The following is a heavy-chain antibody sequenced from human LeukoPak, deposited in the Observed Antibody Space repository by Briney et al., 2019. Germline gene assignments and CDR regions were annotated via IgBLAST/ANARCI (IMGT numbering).Heavy chain of an antibody. CDR1: GYTFTGYY. J-gene: IGHJ4*02. Sequence: GASVKVSCKASGYTFTGYYMHWVRQAPGQGLEWMGWINPNSGGTNYAQKFQGRVTMTRDTSISTAYMELRNLRSDDTAVYYCARGGPAARLTFGGVTDYWGQGTLVTVSS. CDR3: ARGGPAARLTFGGVTDY. V-gene: IGHV1-2*02. D-gene: IGHD3-16*01. CDR2: INPNSGGT.